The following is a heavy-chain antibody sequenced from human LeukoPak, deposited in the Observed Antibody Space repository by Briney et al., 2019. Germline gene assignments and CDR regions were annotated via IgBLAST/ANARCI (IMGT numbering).Heavy chain of an antibody. Sequence: GGSLRLSCAASGFTFSSYGMHWVRQAPGKGLEWVAFIRYDGSNKYYADSVKGRFTISRDNSKNTLYLQMNSLRAEDTAVYYCAKGPQLVKVYYFDYWGQGTLVTVSS. V-gene: IGHV3-30*02. CDR2: IRYDGSNK. CDR1: GFTFSSYG. CDR3: AKGPQLVKVYYFDY. D-gene: IGHD6-13*01. J-gene: IGHJ4*02.